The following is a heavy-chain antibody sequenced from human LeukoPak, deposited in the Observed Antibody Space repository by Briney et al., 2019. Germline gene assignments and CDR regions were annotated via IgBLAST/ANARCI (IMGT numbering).Heavy chain of an antibody. CDR2: ISAGGGDT. CDR3: SKGGQSGPWYSLDC. Sequence: PGGSLRLSCAASGFTFSNAWMSWVRQAPGKGLEWVSGISAGGGDTYYADSVKGRFTISRGNFKNTLYLQMSSLRPEDTAVYFCSKGGQSGPWYSLDCWGQGTLVTVSS. V-gene: IGHV3-23*01. CDR1: GFTFSNAW. D-gene: IGHD2-15*01. J-gene: IGHJ4*02.